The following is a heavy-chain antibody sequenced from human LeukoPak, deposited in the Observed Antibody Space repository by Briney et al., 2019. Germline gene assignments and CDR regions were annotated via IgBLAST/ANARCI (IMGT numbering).Heavy chain of an antibody. Sequence: PGGCLRLSCAASGFTFSSYSMNWVRQAPGKGLEWVSYISSSSSTIYYADSVKGRFTISRDNAKHSLYLQMNSLRAEDTAVYYCARVPRYCSSTSCPPDAFDIWGQGTMVTVSS. CDR1: GFTFSSYS. CDR2: ISSSSSTI. V-gene: IGHV3-48*01. J-gene: IGHJ3*02. CDR3: ARVPRYCSSTSCPPDAFDI. D-gene: IGHD2-2*01.